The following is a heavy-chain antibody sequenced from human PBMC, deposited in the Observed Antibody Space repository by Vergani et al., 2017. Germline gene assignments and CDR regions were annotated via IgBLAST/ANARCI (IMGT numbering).Heavy chain of an antibody. Sequence: QVRLQESGPGLVKPSETLSLTCSVSGSSISGYYWSWIRQPPGKELEWIGYMYHSGSTNYNPSLETRVTISGDTSKNQFSLKLNSVTAADTAVYYCGRVADFYGLGSRLLDLWGQGILVTVSS. CDR2: MYHSGST. J-gene: IGHJ5*02. CDR1: GSSISGYY. D-gene: IGHD3-10*01. CDR3: GRVADFYGLGSRLLDL. V-gene: IGHV4-59*01.